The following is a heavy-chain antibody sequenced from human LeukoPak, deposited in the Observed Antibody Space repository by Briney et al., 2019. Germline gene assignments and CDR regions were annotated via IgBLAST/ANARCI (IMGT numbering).Heavy chain of an antibody. D-gene: IGHD2-15*01. CDR1: GGSISSYY. V-gene: IGHV4-59*12. CDR2: IYYSGST. J-gene: IGHJ3*02. Sequence: PSETLSLTCTVSGGSISSYYWSWIRQPPGKGLEWIGYIYYSGSTNYNPSLKSRVTISVDTSKNQFSLKLSSVTAADTAVYYCARESGGYCSGGSCSDAFDIWGQGTMVTVSS. CDR3: ARESGGYCSGGSCSDAFDI.